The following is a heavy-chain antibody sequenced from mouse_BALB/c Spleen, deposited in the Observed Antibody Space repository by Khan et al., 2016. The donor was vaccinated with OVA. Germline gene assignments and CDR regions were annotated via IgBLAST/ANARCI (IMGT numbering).Heavy chain of an antibody. D-gene: IGHD6-2*01. V-gene: IGHV9-1*02. J-gene: IGHJ1*01. CDR2: INTYTGEP. Sequence: QIQLVQSGPELKKPGETVKISCKASGYTFTNYGMNWVKQAPGKGLKWMGWINTYTGEPTYADDFKGRFVFSLATSASTAYLQIRNLKNEDMTTYFCARISSYWYTDVWGAGTTVTVSS. CDR3: ARISSYWYTDV. CDR1: GYTFTNYG.